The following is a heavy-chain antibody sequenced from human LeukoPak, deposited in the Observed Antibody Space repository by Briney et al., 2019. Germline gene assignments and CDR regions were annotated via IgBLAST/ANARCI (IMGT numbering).Heavy chain of an antibody. J-gene: IGHJ4*02. V-gene: IGHV4-59*01. CDR2: IYYSGSP. CDR3: AGATTAMTNFDY. Sequence: PSETLSLTCTVSGGSISNYYLTWIRQPPGKGLEWIGYIYYSGSPNYNPSLKSRVTISVDTSKNQFSLKLSSVTAADTAMYYCAGATTAMTNFDYWGQGTLVTVSS. CDR1: GGSISNYY. D-gene: IGHD5-18*01.